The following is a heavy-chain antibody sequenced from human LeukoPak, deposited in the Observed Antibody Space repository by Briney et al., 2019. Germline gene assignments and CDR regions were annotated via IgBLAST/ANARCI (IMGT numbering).Heavy chain of an antibody. V-gene: IGHV1-18*01. CDR2: ISAYNGNT. CDR1: GYTFISYG. Sequence: ASVKVSCKASGYTFISYGISWLRQAPGQGLEWMGWISAYNGNTNYAQKLQGRVTMNTDTSTRTAYVELRSVRSDDTAVYYCAREQRGVSSSSGWTFDYWGQGTLVTVSS. J-gene: IGHJ4*02. CDR3: AREQRGVSSSSGWTFDY. D-gene: IGHD6-19*01.